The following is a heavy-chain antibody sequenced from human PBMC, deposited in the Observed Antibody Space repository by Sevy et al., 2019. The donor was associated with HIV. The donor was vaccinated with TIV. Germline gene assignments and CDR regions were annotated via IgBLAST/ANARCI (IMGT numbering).Heavy chain of an antibody. CDR1: GGSISSYY. Sequence: SETLSITCTVSGGSISSYYWSWIRQPAGKGLEWIGRIYTSGSTNYNPSLKSRVTMSVDTSKNQFSLKLSSVTAADTAVYYCARASDGYNMDYFDYWGQGTLVTVSS. CDR2: IYTSGST. D-gene: IGHD5-12*01. CDR3: ARASDGYNMDYFDY. J-gene: IGHJ4*02. V-gene: IGHV4-4*07.